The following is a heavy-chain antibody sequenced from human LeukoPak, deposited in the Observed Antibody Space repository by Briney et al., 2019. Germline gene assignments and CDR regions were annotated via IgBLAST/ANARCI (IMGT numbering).Heavy chain of an antibody. CDR3: ARDWWNDY. CDR2: ISYDGSNK. V-gene: IGHV3-30*04. CDR1: GFTFSSFA. Sequence: GGSLSLSCVASGFTFSSFAMHWVRQAPGKGLEWLAVISYDGSNKYYADSVKGRFTVSRDNSKNTLYLQMNSLRAEDTAVYYCARDWWNDYWGQGTLVTVSS. J-gene: IGHJ4*02. D-gene: IGHD2-15*01.